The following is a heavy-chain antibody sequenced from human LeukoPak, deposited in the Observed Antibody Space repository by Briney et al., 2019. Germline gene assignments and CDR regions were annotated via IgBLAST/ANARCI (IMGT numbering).Heavy chain of an antibody. D-gene: IGHD5-18*01. CDR2: IYYSGST. Sequence: SETLSLTCTVSGGSLSSYYWSWIRQPPGKGLEWIGYIYYSGSTNYNPSLKSRVTISVDTSKNQFSLKLSSVTAADTAVYYCARHVRYSYGPDYWGQGTLVTVSS. J-gene: IGHJ4*02. V-gene: IGHV4-59*08. CDR1: GGSLSSYY. CDR3: ARHVRYSYGPDY.